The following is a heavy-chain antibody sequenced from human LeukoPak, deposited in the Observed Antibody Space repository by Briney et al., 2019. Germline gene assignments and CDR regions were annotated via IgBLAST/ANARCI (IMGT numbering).Heavy chain of an antibody. V-gene: IGHV3-21*04. D-gene: IGHD4-17*01. Sequence: GGSLRLSCAASGFTFSTYTMNWVRQAPGKGLEWVSFISSSSSYIYYADSVKGRFTISRDNAKNSLYLQMNSLRAEDTAVYYCAKRSTVTKGYYYYYYMDVWGKGTTVTVSS. J-gene: IGHJ6*03. CDR1: GFTFSTYT. CDR2: ISSSSSYI. CDR3: AKRSTVTKGYYYYYYMDV.